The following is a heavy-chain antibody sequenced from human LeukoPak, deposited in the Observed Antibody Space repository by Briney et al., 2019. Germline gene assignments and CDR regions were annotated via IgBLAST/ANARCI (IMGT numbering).Heavy chain of an antibody. V-gene: IGHV3-9*01. J-gene: IGHJ4*02. Sequence: GGSLRLSCAASGFTFDDYAMHWVRQAPGKGLEWVSGISWNSGSIGYADSVKGRFTISRDNAKNSLYLQMNSLRAEDTALYYCAKDRRPTIAAAGYFDYWGQGTLVTVSS. CDR3: AKDRRPTIAAAGYFDY. D-gene: IGHD6-13*01. CDR2: ISWNSGSI. CDR1: GFTFDDYA.